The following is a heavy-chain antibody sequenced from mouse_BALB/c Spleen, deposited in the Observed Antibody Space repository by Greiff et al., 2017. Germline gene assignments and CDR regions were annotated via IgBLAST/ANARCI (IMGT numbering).Heavy chain of an antibody. J-gene: IGHJ2*01. V-gene: IGHV14-3*02. CDR3: ARGLGPGYFDY. CDR2: IDPANGNT. Sequence: EVQLQQSGAELVKPGASVKLSCTASGFNIKDTYMHWVKQRPEQGLEWIGRIDPANGNTKYDPKFQGKATITADTSSNTAYLQLSSLTSEDTAVYYCARGLGPGYFDYWGQGTTLTVSS. D-gene: IGHD4-1*01. CDR1: GFNIKDTY.